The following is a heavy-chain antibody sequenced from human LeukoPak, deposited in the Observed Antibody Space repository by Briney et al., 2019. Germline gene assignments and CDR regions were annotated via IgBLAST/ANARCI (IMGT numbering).Heavy chain of an antibody. J-gene: IGHJ4*02. V-gene: IGHV1-18*01. CDR3: ARDPPSSGWSPYFDY. D-gene: IGHD6-19*01. Sequence: EASVKVACKASGYTFTSYGISWVRQAPGQGLEWMGWISAYNGNTNYAQKLQGRVTMTTDTSTSTAYMELRSLRSDDTAVYYCARDPPSSGWSPYFDYWGQGTLVTVSS. CDR1: GYTFTSYG. CDR2: ISAYNGNT.